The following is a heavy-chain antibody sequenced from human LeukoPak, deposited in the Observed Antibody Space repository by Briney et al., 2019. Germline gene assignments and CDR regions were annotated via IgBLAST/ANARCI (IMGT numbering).Heavy chain of an antibody. CDR3: ARGGLYVPPDY. CDR2: INHSGST. V-gene: IGHV4-34*01. CDR1: GGSFSGYY. D-gene: IGHD3-10*02. J-gene: IGHJ4*02. Sequence: SETLSLTCAVYGGSFSGYYWSWIRQPPGKGLEWIGEINHSGSTNYNPSLKSRVTISVDTSKNQFSLKLSSVTAADTAVYYCARGGLYVPPDYWGQGTLVTVSS.